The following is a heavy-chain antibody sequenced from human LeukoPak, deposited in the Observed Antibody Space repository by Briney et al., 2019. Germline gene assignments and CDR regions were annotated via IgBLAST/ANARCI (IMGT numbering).Heavy chain of an antibody. CDR1: DDSITMYY. CDR2: IHYTGST. CDR3: ARGGYYGSGNDFRFDP. V-gene: IGHV4-59*01. Sequence: SETLSLTCSVSDDSITMYYWTWIRQSPGKGLECIGYIHYTGSTNYNPSLKSRVTISVETSKNQFSLKLKSVTAADTAVYYCARGGYYGSGNDFRFDPWGQGILVTVSS. D-gene: IGHD3-10*01. J-gene: IGHJ5*02.